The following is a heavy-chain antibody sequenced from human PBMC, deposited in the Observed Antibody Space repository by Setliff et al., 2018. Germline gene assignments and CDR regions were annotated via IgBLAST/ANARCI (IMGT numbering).Heavy chain of an antibody. CDR3: AAVGTAAGGGWFDP. V-gene: IGHV4-59*01. CDR2: IYYRGST. J-gene: IGHJ5*02. CDR1: GGSIRVYY. D-gene: IGHD2-15*01. Sequence: SETLSLTCTVSGGSIRVYYWNWIRQSPGKGLEWIGYIYYRGSTNYNSSLKSRVTISIDMSTNQFSLKLTSATAADTAIYFCAAVGTAAGGGWFDPWGQGTLVTVSS.